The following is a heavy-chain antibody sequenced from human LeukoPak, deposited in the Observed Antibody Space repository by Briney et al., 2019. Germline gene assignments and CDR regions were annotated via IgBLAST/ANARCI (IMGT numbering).Heavy chain of an antibody. V-gene: IGHV3-23*01. CDR2: ISGSGGST. J-gene: IGHJ4*02. CDR1: GFTFSSYA. CDR3: AKDWGYASGTYYDY. Sequence: GGSLRLSCAASGFTFSSYAMSWVRQAPGKGLEWVSAISGSGGSTYYADSVKGRFTISRDNSKNTLYLQMNSLRTEDTSVYYCAKDWGYASGTYYDYWGQGTLVTVSS. D-gene: IGHD3-10*01.